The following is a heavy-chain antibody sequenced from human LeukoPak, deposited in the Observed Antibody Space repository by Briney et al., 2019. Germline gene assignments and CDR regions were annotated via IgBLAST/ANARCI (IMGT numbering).Heavy chain of an antibody. J-gene: IGHJ4*02. Sequence: GGSLRLSCAASGFTFSSYWMHWVRQAPGKGLVWISRINSDGSSTSYADSVKGRFTISRDNAKNTLYLQMNSLRAEDTAVYYCARERYSSGWHYGYWGQGTLVTVSS. D-gene: IGHD6-19*01. CDR2: INSDGSST. V-gene: IGHV3-74*01. CDR1: GFTFSSYW. CDR3: ARERYSSGWHYGY.